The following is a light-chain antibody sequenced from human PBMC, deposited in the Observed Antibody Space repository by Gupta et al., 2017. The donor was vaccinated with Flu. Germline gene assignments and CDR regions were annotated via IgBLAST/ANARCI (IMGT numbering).Light chain of an antibody. CDR2: ESS. V-gene: IGKV1-33*01. J-gene: IGKJ2*01. CDR3: QQNNKPST. Sequence: DIQMTQSPSSLSASVGDRVTITCQASQDISNYVNWYQQKPGNAPKLLIYESSNVETDVPSMCSGRGSGTYFTSTISRLQPEFIATYYCQQNNKPSTFGQGTKVDIK. CDR1: QDISNY.